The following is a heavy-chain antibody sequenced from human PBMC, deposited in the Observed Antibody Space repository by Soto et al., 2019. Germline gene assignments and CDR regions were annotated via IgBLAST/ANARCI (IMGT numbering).Heavy chain of an antibody. CDR2: INAGNGNT. D-gene: IGHD6-6*01. J-gene: IGHJ6*03. V-gene: IGHV1-3*01. Sequence: ASVKVSCKASGYTFTSYAMHWVRQAPGQRLEWMGWINAGNGNTKYSQKFQGRVTITRDTSASTAYMELSSLRSEDTAVYYCAREGIAALPVFYYYMDVWGKGTTVTV. CDR1: GYTFTSYA. CDR3: AREGIAALPVFYYYMDV.